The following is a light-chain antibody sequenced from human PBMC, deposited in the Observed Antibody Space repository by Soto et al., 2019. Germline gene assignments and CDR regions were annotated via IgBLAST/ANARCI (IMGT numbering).Light chain of an antibody. CDR2: GAS. Sequence: EILMTQSPATLSVSPGERATLSCRASQSVSSNLAWYQQKPGQAPRRLIYGASSRATGIPARFSGSGSGTEFTLTISSLQSEDFAVYYCQQYGSSPLTFGGGTKVDIK. CDR1: QSVSSN. V-gene: IGKV3-15*01. J-gene: IGKJ4*01. CDR3: QQYGSSPLT.